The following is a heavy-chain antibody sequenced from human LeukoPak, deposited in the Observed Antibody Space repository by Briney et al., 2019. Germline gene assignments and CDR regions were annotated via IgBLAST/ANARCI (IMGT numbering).Heavy chain of an antibody. V-gene: IGHV3-21*01. Sequence: GGSLRLSCAASGFTFSSYSVNWVRQAPGKGLEWVSSISSSSSYIYYADSVKGRFTISRDNAKNSLYLQMNSLRAEDTAVYYCARDDSSGYSWYFDLWGRGTLVTVSS. D-gene: IGHD3-22*01. CDR2: ISSSSSYI. J-gene: IGHJ2*01. CDR3: ARDDSSGYSWYFDL. CDR1: GFTFSSYS.